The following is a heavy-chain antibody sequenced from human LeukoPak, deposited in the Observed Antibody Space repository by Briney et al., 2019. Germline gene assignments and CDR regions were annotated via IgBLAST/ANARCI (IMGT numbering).Heavy chain of an antibody. CDR1: GGSISSYY. V-gene: IGHV4-4*07. D-gene: IGHD3-22*01. CDR2: LYPGVST. CDR3: ARLKFYDSTGYSPGHYMDV. J-gene: IGHJ6*03. Sequence: TSETLSLTCTVSGGSISSYYWSWIRQTAGKGLEWIGRLYPGVSTNYNPSLKSRLTMSVDTSKNQFALKLSAVAAADTAVYYCARLKFYDSTGYSPGHYMDVWGKGTTVTVSS.